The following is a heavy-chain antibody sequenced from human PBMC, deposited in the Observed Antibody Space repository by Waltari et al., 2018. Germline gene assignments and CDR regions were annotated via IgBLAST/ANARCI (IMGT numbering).Heavy chain of an antibody. CDR2: ISSSSSYI. CDR3: AKPVAAAGTSDNSY. J-gene: IGHJ4*02. CDR1: GFTFSSYS. Sequence: EVQLVESGGGLVKPGGSLRLSCAASGFTFSSYSMNWVRQAPGKGLEWVSSISSSSSYIYYADSGKGRFTISRDNAKNTLYLQMNSRRAEDTAVYYCAKPVAAAGTSDNSYWGQGTLVTVSS. D-gene: IGHD6-13*01. V-gene: IGHV3-21*01.